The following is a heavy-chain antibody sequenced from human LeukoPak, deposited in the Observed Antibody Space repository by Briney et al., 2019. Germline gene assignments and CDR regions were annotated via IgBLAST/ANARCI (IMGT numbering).Heavy chain of an antibody. V-gene: IGHV4-31*03. CDR3: ASSARGGQSDAFDI. CDR2: IYYSGST. J-gene: IGHJ3*02. D-gene: IGHD3-10*01. Sequence: SETLSLTCTVSGDSISSGGYYWSWIRQHPGKGLEWIGYIYYSGSTCYNPSLKSRVTISVDTSKNQFSLKLSSVTAADTAVYYCASSARGGQSDAFDIWGQGTMVTVSS. CDR1: GDSISSGGYY.